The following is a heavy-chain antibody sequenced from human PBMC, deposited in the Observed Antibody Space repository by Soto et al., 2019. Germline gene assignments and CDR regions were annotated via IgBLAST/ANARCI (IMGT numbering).Heavy chain of an antibody. CDR1: GGSFSGYY. CDR2: INHSGST. J-gene: IGHJ4*02. V-gene: IGHV4-34*01. D-gene: IGHD5-12*01. CDR3: ARMLGVATITALHQSCDY. Sequence: QVQLQQWGAGLLKPSETLSLTCAVYGGSFSGYYWSWIRQPPGKGLEWIGEINHSGSTNYNPSLKSRVTISVDTSKNQFSLKLSSVTAADTAVYYCARMLGVATITALHQSCDYWGQGPLVTVSS.